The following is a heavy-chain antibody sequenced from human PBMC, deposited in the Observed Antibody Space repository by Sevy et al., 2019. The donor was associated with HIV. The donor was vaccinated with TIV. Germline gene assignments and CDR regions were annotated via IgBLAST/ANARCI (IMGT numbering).Heavy chain of an antibody. CDR1: GFTFSKYS. V-gene: IGHV3-23*01. Sequence: GGSLRLSCAASGFTFSKYSMSWVRQPPGKGLVWVSTLPFGCGEINYADSVKGRFTISRDNSKSSVYLQMNNLRPEDTAVYYCAREGCTKPHDYWGQGTLVTVSS. J-gene: IGHJ4*02. D-gene: IGHD2-8*01. CDR2: LPFGCGEI. CDR3: AREGCTKPHDY.